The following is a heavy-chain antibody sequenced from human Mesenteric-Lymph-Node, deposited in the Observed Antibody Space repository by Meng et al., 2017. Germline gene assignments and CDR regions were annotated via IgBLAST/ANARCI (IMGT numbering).Heavy chain of an antibody. D-gene: IGHD2-15*01. J-gene: IGHJ4*02. CDR3: AKSLEATATGFDY. CDR1: GFTFSSYG. V-gene: IGHV3-30*18. CDR2: ISYDGNKR. Sequence: QVRLVESGGGVVQPGRSLRLPCAASGFTFSSYGMHWVRQAPGKGLEWVALISYDGNKRYYGDSVKGRFTISRDISKNTLYLQMNSLRPEDTAVYFCAKSLEATATGFDYWGQGTLVTVSS.